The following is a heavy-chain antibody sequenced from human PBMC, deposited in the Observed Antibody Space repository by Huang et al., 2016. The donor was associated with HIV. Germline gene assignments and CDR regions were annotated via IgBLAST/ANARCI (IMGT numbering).Heavy chain of an antibody. J-gene: IGHJ4*02. V-gene: IGHV1-69*13. CDR2: IIPIFGTT. Sequence: QVQLVQSGAEVKKPGSSVKVSCKAFGGTFSSYAISWVRQAPGQGLEWVGGIIPIFGTTNYAQKFQGRVTITADESTSTVYMELSSLRSEDTAVYYCARQSSGYYYYFDYWGQGTLVTVSS. D-gene: IGHD3-22*01. CDR3: ARQSSGYYYYFDY. CDR1: GGTFSSYA.